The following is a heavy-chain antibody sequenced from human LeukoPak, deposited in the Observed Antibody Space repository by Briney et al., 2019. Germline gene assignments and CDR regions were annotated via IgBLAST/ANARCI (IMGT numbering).Heavy chain of an antibody. D-gene: IGHD1-26*01. CDR2: ISAYNGNT. Sequence: GASVKVSCKASGYTFTNYGISWVRQAPGQGLEWMGWISAYNGNTNYAQKFQGRVTITADESISTAYMELSSLRSDDTAVYYCARGPPSNSGSYFVVYWGQGTLVTVSS. CDR1: GYTFTNYG. CDR3: ARGPPSNSGSYFVVY. J-gene: IGHJ4*02. V-gene: IGHV1-18*01.